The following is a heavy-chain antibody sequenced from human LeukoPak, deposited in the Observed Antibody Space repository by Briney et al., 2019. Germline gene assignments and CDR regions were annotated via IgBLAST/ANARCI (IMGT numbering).Heavy chain of an antibody. CDR2: ISNNGGSK. J-gene: IGHJ4*02. CDR3: VKGGYSSSWSLFDY. Sequence: PGGSLRLSCSASGFTFISYAIHWVRQAPGKGLEYVSAISNNGGSKYYADSVKGGFTISRDNSKNTLYLQMSSLRAEDTAVYYCVKGGYSSSWSLFDYWGQGTLVTVSS. D-gene: IGHD6-13*01. V-gene: IGHV3-64D*06. CDR1: GFTFISYA.